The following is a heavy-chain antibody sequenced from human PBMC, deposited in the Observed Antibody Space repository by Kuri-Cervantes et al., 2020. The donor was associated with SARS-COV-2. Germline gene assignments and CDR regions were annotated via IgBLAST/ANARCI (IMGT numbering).Heavy chain of an antibody. D-gene: IGHD6-13*01. CDR3: ARGRPGIVAPFDY. Sequence: ASVKVSCKASGYTFTNYYMNWVRQAPGQGLEWMGWINPNSGGTNYAQKFQGWVTMTRDTSINTAYMELGRLRSDDTAVYYCARGRPGIVAPFDYWGQGTLVTVSS. V-gene: IGHV1-2*04. CDR1: GYTFTNYY. CDR2: INPNSGGT. J-gene: IGHJ4*02.